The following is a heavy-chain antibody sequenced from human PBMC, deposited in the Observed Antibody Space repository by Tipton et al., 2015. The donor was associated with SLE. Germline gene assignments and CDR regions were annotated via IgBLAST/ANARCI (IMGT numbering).Heavy chain of an antibody. CDR2: IYFSGST. J-gene: IGHJ6*03. Sequence: TLSLTCTVSGGSIFSSYWSWIRQPPGKGLEWIGCIYFSGSTSYNPSLRSRVTMSVDTSNNQFSLKLDSVTAADTAVYYCAREGVHFWSGSSYYYYYYMDVWGKGTTVTV. V-gene: IGHV4-59*13. CDR1: GGSIFSSY. D-gene: IGHD3-3*02. CDR3: AREGVHFWSGSSYYYYYYMDV.